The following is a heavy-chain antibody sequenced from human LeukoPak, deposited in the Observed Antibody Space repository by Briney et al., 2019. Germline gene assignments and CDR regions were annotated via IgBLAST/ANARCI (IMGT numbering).Heavy chain of an antibody. V-gene: IGHV1-69*13. J-gene: IGHJ6*03. CDR3: AREGKPAATPIYYYYYMDV. D-gene: IGHD2-2*01. Sequence: SVKVSCKASGGTFSSYAISWVRQAPEQGLEWMGGIIPIFGTANYAQKFQGRVTITADESTSTAYMELSSLRSEDTAVYYCAREGKPAATPIYYYYYMDVWGKGTTVTVSS. CDR2: IIPIFGTA. CDR1: GGTFSSYA.